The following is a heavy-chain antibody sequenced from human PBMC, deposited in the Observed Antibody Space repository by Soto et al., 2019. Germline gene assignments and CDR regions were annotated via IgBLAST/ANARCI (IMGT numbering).Heavy chain of an antibody. CDR1: GYTFSDYY. CDR3: AREPATAKPEGVDF. Sequence: QVQLVQSGAEVRKPGASVKVSCTASGYTFSDYYIHWVRQAHGQGLGWLGWINPNSGGTKYAPKFQSGVTMTRDTSITTAYMELSRLRSGDTAVYYCAREPATAKPEGVDFWGQGTLVTVSS. D-gene: IGHD1-1*01. V-gene: IGHV1-2*02. CDR2: INPNSGGT. J-gene: IGHJ4*02.